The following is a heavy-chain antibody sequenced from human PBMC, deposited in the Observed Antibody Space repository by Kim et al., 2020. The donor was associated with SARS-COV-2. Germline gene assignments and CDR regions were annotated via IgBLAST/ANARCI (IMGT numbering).Heavy chain of an antibody. CDR3: ARDPRSVAVAGTGDY. CDR2: INPNSGGT. V-gene: IGHV1-2*02. Sequence: ASVKVSCKASGDTLTGYYMHWGRQAPGQGLEWMGWINPNSGGTNYAQNFQGRVTMTRDTSISTAYMELSRLRSDDTAVYYCARDPRSVAVAGTGDYWGQGTLVTVSS. CDR1: GDTLTGYY. D-gene: IGHD6-19*01. J-gene: IGHJ4*02.